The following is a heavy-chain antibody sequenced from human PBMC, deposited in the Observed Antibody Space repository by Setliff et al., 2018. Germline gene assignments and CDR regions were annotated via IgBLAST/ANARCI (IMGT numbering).Heavy chain of an antibody. CDR3: ARQIDYGDFQYFDY. CDR1: DFSINSGYY. J-gene: IGHJ4*02. Sequence: SETLSLTCSVSDFSINSGYYWGWIRQSPGEGLEWIGSIYRNGNTYYNPSLKSRVTISVDTSKNQLSLKLNSVTAADTAVYYCARQIDYGDFQYFDYWGQGALVTVSS. D-gene: IGHD4-17*01. CDR2: IYRNGNT. V-gene: IGHV4-38-2*01.